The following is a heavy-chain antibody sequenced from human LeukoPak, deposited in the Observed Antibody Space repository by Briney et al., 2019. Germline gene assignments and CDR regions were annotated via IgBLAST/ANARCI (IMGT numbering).Heavy chain of an antibody. V-gene: IGHV2-70*04. CDR2: IDWDDDK. J-gene: IGHJ4*02. D-gene: IGHD3-10*01. CDR1: GFSLSTSGMR. CDR3: ARAEYYYGSGSYHDY. Sequence: SGPALVKPTQTLTLTCTFSGFSLSTSGMRVSWIRQPPGKALEWLARIDWDDDKFYSTSLKTRLTISEDTSKNQVVLTMTNMDPVDTATYYCARAEYYYGSGSYHDYWGQGTLVTVSS.